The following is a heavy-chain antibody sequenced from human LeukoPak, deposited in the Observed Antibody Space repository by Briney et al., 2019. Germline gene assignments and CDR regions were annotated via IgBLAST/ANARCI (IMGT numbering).Heavy chain of an antibody. CDR1: GFTFSSYA. CDR2: ISGSGGST. J-gene: IGHJ4*02. Sequence: PGGSLRLSCAASGFTFSSYAMSWVRQAPGKGLEWVSAISGSGGSTYYADSVKGRFTISRDNAKNSLYLQINSLRAEDTAVYYCARAVDSWSGSDYYFDYWGQGTLVTVSS. CDR3: ARAVDSWSGSDYYFDY. D-gene: IGHD3-3*01. V-gene: IGHV3-23*01.